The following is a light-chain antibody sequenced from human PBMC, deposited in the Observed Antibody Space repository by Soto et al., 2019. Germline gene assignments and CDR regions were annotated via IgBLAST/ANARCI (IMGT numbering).Light chain of an antibody. CDR1: SSDVGGYNY. J-gene: IGLJ1*01. Sequence: QSALTQPASVSGSPGQSITISCTGTSSDVGGYNYVSWYQQHPGKAPKLMIYDVSNRPSGVSNRFSGSKSGSTASLTISWRQAEDEADYYCSSYTSSSTPHVFASGTKLTV. CDR3: SSYTSSSTPHV. CDR2: DVS. V-gene: IGLV2-14*01.